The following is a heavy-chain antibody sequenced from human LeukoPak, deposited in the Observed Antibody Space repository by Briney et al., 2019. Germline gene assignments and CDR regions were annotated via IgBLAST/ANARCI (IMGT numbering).Heavy chain of an antibody. CDR1: GGTFTSYA. CDR2: IIPILGTV. D-gene: IGHD4-17*01. CDR3: ARDRMTTVTSGWFDP. V-gene: IGHV1-69*05. J-gene: IGHJ5*02. Sequence: ASVKVSCKASGGTFTSYAFSWVRQAPGQGLEWMGQIIPILGTVSYAQKFQGRVTIITDESTSTAYMELSSLRSDDTAVYYCARDRMTTVTSGWFDPWGQGTLVTVSS.